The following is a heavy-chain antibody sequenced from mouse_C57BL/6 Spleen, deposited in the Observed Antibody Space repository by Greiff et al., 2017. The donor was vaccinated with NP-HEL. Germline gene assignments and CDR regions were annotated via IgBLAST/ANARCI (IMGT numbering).Heavy chain of an antibody. CDR2: FYPGSGSI. CDR1: GYTFTEYT. Sequence: QVQLQQSGAELVKPGASVKLSCKASGYTFTEYTIHWVKQRSGQGLEWIGWFYPGSGSIKYNEKFKDKATLTADKSSSTVYMELSRLTSEDSAVYFCARHGDYGSSYDYYAMDYWGQGTSVTVSS. V-gene: IGHV1-62-2*01. CDR3: ARHGDYGSSYDYYAMDY. J-gene: IGHJ4*01. D-gene: IGHD1-1*01.